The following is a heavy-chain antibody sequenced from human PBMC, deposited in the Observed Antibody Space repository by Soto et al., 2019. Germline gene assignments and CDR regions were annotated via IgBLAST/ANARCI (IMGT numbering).Heavy chain of an antibody. V-gene: IGHV4-61*07. Sequence: PPGKGLEWIGYIYYSGSTNYNPSLKSRVTISVDTSQNQFSLMLTSVTAADTAVYFCARPRSSGYAGEFDYWGQGTLVTVSS. J-gene: IGHJ4*02. D-gene: IGHD3-22*01. CDR3: ARPRSSGYAGEFDY. CDR2: IYYSGST.